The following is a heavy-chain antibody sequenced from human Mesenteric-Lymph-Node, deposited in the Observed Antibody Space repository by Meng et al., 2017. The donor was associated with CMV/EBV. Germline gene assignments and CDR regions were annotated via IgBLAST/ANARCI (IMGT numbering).Heavy chain of an antibody. Sequence: GESLKISCAASGFTLGTNYMTWVRQAPGKGLEWVSLIYSSGATYYADSVTGRFTISRDNSKSTVFLQMSSLRADDTAVYYCAKRGHGDTITDFDYWGQGTLVTVSS. CDR3: AKRGHGDTITDFDY. V-gene: IGHV3-66*02. J-gene: IGHJ4*02. CDR1: GFTLGTNY. D-gene: IGHD5-24*01. CDR2: IYSSGAT.